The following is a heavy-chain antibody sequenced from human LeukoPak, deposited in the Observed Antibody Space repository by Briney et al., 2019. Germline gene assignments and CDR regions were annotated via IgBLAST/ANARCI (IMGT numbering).Heavy chain of an antibody. D-gene: IGHD6-19*01. CDR2: ISSSSSYI. CDR1: GFTFSSYS. Sequence: PGGSLRLSCAASGFTFSSYSMNWVRQAPGKGLEWVSSISSSSSYIYYADSAKGRFTISRDNAKNSLYLQMNSLRAEDTAVYYCAREEQWLAPDYWGQGTLVTVSS. CDR3: AREEQWLAPDY. J-gene: IGHJ4*02. V-gene: IGHV3-21*01.